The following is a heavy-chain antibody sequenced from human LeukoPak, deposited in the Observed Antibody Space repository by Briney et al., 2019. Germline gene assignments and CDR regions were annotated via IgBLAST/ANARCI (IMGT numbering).Heavy chain of an antibody. Sequence: PSETLSLTCTVSGGSISSHYWSWIRQPPGKGLEWIGYIYYSGSTNYNPSLKSRVTISVDTSKNQFSLKLSSVTAADTAVYYCARAGSWYESALDYWGQGTLVTVSS. CDR3: ARAGSWYESALDY. CDR1: GGSISSHY. V-gene: IGHV4-59*11. J-gene: IGHJ4*02. CDR2: IYYSGST. D-gene: IGHD6-13*01.